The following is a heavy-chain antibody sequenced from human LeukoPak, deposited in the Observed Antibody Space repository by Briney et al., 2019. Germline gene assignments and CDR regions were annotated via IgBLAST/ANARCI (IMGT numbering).Heavy chain of an antibody. J-gene: IGHJ5*02. Sequence: SGPTLLNPTQTLTLTCTFSGFSLSTTGVGVGWIRQPPGQALEWLALAFWNEQKRYRPSLKSRLTITKDSSKNQVVLTMTNMDPVDTATYYCAHRPCTSMGCSGNNWFDPWGQGTLVTVSS. CDR3: AHRPCTSMGCSGNNWFDP. V-gene: IGHV2-5*01. CDR2: AFWNEQK. D-gene: IGHD2-2*01. CDR1: GFSLSTTGVG.